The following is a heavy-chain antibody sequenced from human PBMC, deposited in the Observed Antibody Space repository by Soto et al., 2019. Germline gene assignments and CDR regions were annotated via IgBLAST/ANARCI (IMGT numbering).Heavy chain of an antibody. CDR1: GFTFSTYG. CDR3: ARAYSDSSGKQYNWFDP. D-gene: IGHD3-22*01. V-gene: IGHV3-33*01. CDR2: IWYDGNNK. Sequence: QVQLVESGGGVVQPGRSLRLSCAASGFTFSTYGMHWVRQAPGKGLEWVAAIWYDGNNKYYADSVKGRFTISRDNSKNTLYLQMNSLRAEDTAVYYCARAYSDSSGKQYNWFDPWGQGTLVTVSS. J-gene: IGHJ5*02.